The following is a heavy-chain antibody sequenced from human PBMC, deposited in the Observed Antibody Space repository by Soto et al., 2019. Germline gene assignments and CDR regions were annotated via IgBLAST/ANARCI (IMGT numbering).Heavy chain of an antibody. V-gene: IGHV5-51*01. D-gene: IGHD2-15*01. CDR3: ARADCSGGSCYPNWFDP. Sequence: GESLKISCKGSGYSFTSYWIGWVRQMPGKGLEWMGIIYPGDSDTRYSPSFQGQVTISADKAISTAYLQWSSLKASDTAMYYCARADCSGGSCYPNWFDPWGQGTLVTVPS. CDR1: GYSFTSYW. J-gene: IGHJ5*02. CDR2: IYPGDSDT.